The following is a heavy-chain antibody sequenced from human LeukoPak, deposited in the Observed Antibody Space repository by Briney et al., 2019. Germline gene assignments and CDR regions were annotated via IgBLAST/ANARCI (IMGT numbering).Heavy chain of an antibody. J-gene: IGHJ4*02. D-gene: IGHD2-21*02. V-gene: IGHV3-20*04. Sequence: GGSRRLSCPASGFTFDDYAMSWVRQTPGKGWDWASGLNWDGGRTGYADSVKGRFTISRDNAKNSLYLQMNSLRVEDTAMYYCARDGLRRPPTPYCGGDCPLDYWGQGTLVSVSS. CDR2: LNWDGGRT. CDR1: GFTFDDYA. CDR3: ARDGLRRPPTPYCGGDCPLDY.